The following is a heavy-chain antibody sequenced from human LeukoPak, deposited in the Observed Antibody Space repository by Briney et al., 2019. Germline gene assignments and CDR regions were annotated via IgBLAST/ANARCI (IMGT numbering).Heavy chain of an antibody. CDR2: VYDSGST. D-gene: IGHD1-26*01. CDR3: ARDRGGSFLF. CDR1: GGSISSSY. Sequence: PSETLSLTCTVSGGSISSSYWSWIRQPPGKGLEWIGYVYDSGSTSYNPSVKSRVTISVDTSKSQFSLRLSSVTAADTAVYYCARDRGGSFLFWGQGTLVTVTS. V-gene: IGHV4-59*01. J-gene: IGHJ4*02.